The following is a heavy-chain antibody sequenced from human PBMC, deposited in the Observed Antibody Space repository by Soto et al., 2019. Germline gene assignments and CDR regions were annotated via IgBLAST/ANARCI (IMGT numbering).Heavy chain of an antibody. J-gene: IGHJ6*02. V-gene: IGHV1-2*04. Sequence: ASVKVSCKASGYTFTGYYMHWVRQAPGQGLEWMGWINPNSGGTNYAQKFQGWVTMTRDTSISTAYMELSRLRSDDTAVYYCARGPAEMVYYYDGMDVWGQGTKVTVS. CDR2: INPNSGGT. D-gene: IGHD2-8*01. CDR3: ARGPAEMVYYYDGMDV. CDR1: GYTFTGYY.